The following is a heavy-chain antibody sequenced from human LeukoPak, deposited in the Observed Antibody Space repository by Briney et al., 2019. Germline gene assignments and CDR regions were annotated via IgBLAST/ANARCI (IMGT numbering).Heavy chain of an antibody. J-gene: IGHJ4*02. Sequence: ASVKVSCKASGYTFTGYYMHWVRQAPGQGLEWMGWINPNSGGTNYAQKFQGRVTMTRDTSISTAYMELSRLRSDDTAVYYCARDRGYSGYPTGYWGQETLVTVSS. CDR2: INPNSGGT. CDR1: GYTFTGYY. CDR3: ARDRGYSGYPTGY. D-gene: IGHD5-12*01. V-gene: IGHV1-2*02.